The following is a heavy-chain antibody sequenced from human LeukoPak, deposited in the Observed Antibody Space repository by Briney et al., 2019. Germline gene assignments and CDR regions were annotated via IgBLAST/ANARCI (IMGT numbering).Heavy chain of an antibody. CDR1: GFSFSSYW. D-gene: IGHD5-12*01. V-gene: IGHV3-74*01. CDR2: INSDGSST. J-gene: IGHJ1*01. Sequence: QPGGSLRLSCAASGFSFSSYWMHWVRQAPGKGLEWVSRINSDGSSTTYADSVKGRYSISRDKSNNTVHLQMNSLRVEDTAVYYCTRDLTVATIRTPLQHWGQGTLVTVSS. CDR3: TRDLTVATIRTPLQH.